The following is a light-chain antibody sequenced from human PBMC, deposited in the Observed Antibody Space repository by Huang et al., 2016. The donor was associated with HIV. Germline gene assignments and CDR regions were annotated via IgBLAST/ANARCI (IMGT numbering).Light chain of an antibody. J-gene: IGKJ4*01. CDR3: QQYYDTPLT. CDR1: QSLLDSSDNKNF. Sequence: DIVMTQSPDSLAVSLGERATINCKSSQSLLDSSDNKNFLAWFRQKPGQPPKFLFYWASTRESGVPDRFSGSGSGTDFTLTISSLQAEDVAVYYCQQYYDTPLTFGGGTKVEI. CDR2: WAS. V-gene: IGKV4-1*01.